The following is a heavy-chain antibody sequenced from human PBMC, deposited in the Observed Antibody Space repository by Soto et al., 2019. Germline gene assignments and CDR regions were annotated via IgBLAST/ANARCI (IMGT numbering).Heavy chain of an antibody. J-gene: IGHJ4*02. Sequence: GFLRLSCAASGFPFSSYAMSWVRQAPGKGLEWVSVISGGGDNTYYADSVKGRFTIVRDNPKNTLYLELNSLRAEDSAVYYCARVRSPRSFLEAYCDYWHQGTLVTVSS. CDR3: ARVRSPRSFLEAYCDY. CDR2: ISGGGDNT. V-gene: IGHV3-23*01. D-gene: IGHD3-3*01. CDR1: GFPFSSYA.